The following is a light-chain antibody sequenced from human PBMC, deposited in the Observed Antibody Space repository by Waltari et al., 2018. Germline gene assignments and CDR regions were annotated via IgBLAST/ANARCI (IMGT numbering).Light chain of an antibody. V-gene: IGKV1-5*01. J-gene: IGKJ1*01. CDR1: QSLSNW. Sequence: DIQMTQSPSTLSASIGDRVTITCRSQQSLSNWLAWYPQKPGKAPKLLIYGASSLESGVPSRFSGSGSGTEFTLTISSLQPDDFATYYCQQYNTYSRTFGQGTTVEVK. CDR3: QQYNTYSRT. CDR2: GAS.